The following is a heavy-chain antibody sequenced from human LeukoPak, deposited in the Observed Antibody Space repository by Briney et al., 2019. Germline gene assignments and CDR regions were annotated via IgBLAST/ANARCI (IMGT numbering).Heavy chain of an antibody. Sequence: SQTLSLTGTVSGRSISSGGYYWSWIRQHPGKGLEWIEYIHYSGSTYYNPSLKSRVTISVDTSKNQFSLKLSSVTAADTAVYYCARRCVNWYDPWGQGTLVTVSS. CDR1: GRSISSGGYY. V-gene: IGHV4-31*03. CDR3: ARRCVNWYDP. D-gene: IGHD1-14*01. J-gene: IGHJ5*02. CDR2: IHYSGST.